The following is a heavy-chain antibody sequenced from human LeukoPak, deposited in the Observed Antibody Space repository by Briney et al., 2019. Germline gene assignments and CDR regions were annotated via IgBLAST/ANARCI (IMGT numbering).Heavy chain of an antibody. Sequence: AGGSLRLSCAASGFTFSSSAMSWVRQAPGKGLEWVSAISNNGGYTYYADSVQGRFTISRDNSKSTLCLQMNSLRAEDTAVYYCARGCGGSCPSGWFDPWGQGTLVTVSS. J-gene: IGHJ5*02. CDR1: GFTFSSSA. D-gene: IGHD2-15*01. V-gene: IGHV3-23*01. CDR3: ARGCGGSCPSGWFDP. CDR2: ISNNGGYT.